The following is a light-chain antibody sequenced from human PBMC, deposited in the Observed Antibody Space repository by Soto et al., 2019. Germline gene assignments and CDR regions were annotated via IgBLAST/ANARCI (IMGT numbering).Light chain of an antibody. J-gene: IGKJ1*01. Sequence: DVVMTQSPLSLPVTLGQPASMSCRSSQSLVHTDGNTYLNWFHQRPGQSPRRLIYKVSNRDPGVPDRFSSSGSGTDFTLEITRMEAEDVGVYYCLQGTHWPWTFGQGTKVEIK. CDR2: KVS. CDR3: LQGTHWPWT. V-gene: IGKV2-30*02. CDR1: QSLVHTDGNTY.